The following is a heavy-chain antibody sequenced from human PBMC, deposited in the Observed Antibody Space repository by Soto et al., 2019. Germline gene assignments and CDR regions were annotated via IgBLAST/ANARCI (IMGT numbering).Heavy chain of an antibody. CDR2: ISSSSSYI. CDR1: GFVFSSHS. Sequence: GGSLRLSCAASGFVFSSHSMNWVRQAPGKGLEWVACISSSSSYIYYADSVKGRFTISRDNAENSVYLQMNSLRPEDTAVYYCATDDSRVLEYFDYWGQGTLVTVSS. CDR3: ATDDSRVLEYFDY. D-gene: IGHD3-22*01. J-gene: IGHJ4*02. V-gene: IGHV3-21*06.